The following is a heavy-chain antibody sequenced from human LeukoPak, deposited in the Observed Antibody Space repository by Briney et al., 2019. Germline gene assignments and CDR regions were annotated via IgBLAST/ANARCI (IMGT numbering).Heavy chain of an antibody. J-gene: IGHJ5*02. V-gene: IGHV4-61*02. CDR3: ARAPSMPRFDP. D-gene: IGHD2-2*01. CDR2: IYTSGST. Sequence: SETLSLTCTISGGSISSGSYYWSWIRQPAGKGLEWIGRIYTSGSTNYNPSLKSRVTISVDTSKNQFSLKLSSVTAADTAVYYCARAPSMPRFDPWGQGTLVTVSS. CDR1: GGSISSGSYY.